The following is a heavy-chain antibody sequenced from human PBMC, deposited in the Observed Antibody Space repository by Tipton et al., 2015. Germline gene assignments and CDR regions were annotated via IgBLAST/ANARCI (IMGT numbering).Heavy chain of an antibody. CDR3: ARHLNYGGNCHWDY. J-gene: IGHJ4*02. V-gene: IGHV4-59*08. D-gene: IGHD4-23*01. Sequence: TLSLTCTVSGGSISSYYWSWIRQPPGKGLEWIGYIYYSGSTNYNPSLKSRVTISVDTSKNQFSLKLTSVTAADTAVYYCARHLNYGGNCHWDYWGQGALVTVSS. CDR1: GGSISSYY. CDR2: IYYSGST.